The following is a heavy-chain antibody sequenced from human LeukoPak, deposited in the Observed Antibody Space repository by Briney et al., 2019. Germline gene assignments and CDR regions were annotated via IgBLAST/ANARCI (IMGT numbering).Heavy chain of an antibody. Sequence: PSETLSLTCTVSGGSIITDDYYWGWIRQPPGKGLEWIGSMYYSGSTYYNPSLKSRVTISVDSSKNQFSLRLRSVTAADTAVYYCARHVRSSFGSGSSYAFDIWGQGSVVTVSS. CDR2: MYYSGST. CDR1: GGSIITDDYY. CDR3: ARHVRSSFGSGSSYAFDI. V-gene: IGHV4-39*01. D-gene: IGHD3-10*01. J-gene: IGHJ3*02.